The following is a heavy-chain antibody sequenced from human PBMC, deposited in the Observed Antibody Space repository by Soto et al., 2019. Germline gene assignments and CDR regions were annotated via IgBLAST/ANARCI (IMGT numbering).Heavy chain of an antibody. V-gene: IGHV3-7*01. CDR3: ARAPNWNYYGMDV. CDR1: GFTFSNYW. J-gene: IGHJ6*02. CDR2: IKKDGGET. Sequence: HPGGSLRLSCAASGFTFSNYWMSWVRQAPGKGLEWVADIKKDGGETYYVDSVKGRFTISRDNAKNSLYLQVNSLRAEDTAVYYCARAPNWNYYGMDVWGQGTTVTVSS. D-gene: IGHD1-1*01.